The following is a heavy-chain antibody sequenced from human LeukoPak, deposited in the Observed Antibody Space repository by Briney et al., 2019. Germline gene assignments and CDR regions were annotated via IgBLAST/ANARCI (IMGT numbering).Heavy chain of an antibody. CDR1: GFTFSSYS. J-gene: IGHJ4*02. CDR2: ISSSSSYI. Sequence: GGSLRLSCAASGFTFSSYSMNWVRQAPGKGLEWVSSISSSSSYIYYADSVKGRFTISRDNAKNSLYLQMNSLRAEDTAVYYCARDQWNSDRNTFDYWGQGTLVTVSS. D-gene: IGHD1/OR15-1a*01. V-gene: IGHV3-21*01. CDR3: ARDQWNSDRNTFDY.